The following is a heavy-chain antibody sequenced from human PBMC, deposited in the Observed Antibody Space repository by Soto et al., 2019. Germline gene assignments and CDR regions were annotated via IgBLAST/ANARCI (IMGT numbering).Heavy chain of an antibody. CDR3: ARGDYGDHWFVR. CDR1: GFTFSNYV. CDR2: ISYDGSNK. V-gene: IGHV3-30-3*01. D-gene: IGHD4-17*01. J-gene: IGHJ5*02. Sequence: QVQLVESGGGVVQPGRSLRLSCAASGFTFSNYVMHWARQAPGKGLEWVALISYDGSNKYYADSVKGRFTISRDNSKNTLCLPITSLMAEDTDVYYGARGDYGDHWFVRWGQGALVAVSS.